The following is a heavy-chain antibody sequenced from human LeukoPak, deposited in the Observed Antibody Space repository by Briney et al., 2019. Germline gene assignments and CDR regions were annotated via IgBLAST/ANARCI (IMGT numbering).Heavy chain of an antibody. V-gene: IGHV1-69*06. J-gene: IGHJ6*04. CDR2: IIPIFGTA. Sequence: GASVKVSCKASGGTLSSYAISWVRQAPGQGLEWMGGIIPIFGTANYAQKFQGRVTITADKSTSTAYMELSSLRSEDTAVYYCARGRAEESPCYYGSGSLFRYYYGMDVWGKGTTVTVSS. D-gene: IGHD3-10*01. CDR3: ARGRAEESPCYYGSGSLFRYYYGMDV. CDR1: GGTLSSYA.